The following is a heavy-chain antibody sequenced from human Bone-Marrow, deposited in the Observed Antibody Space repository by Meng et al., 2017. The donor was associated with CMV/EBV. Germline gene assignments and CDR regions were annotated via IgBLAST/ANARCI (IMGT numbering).Heavy chain of an antibody. V-gene: IGHV4-34*01. D-gene: IGHD5-18*01. Sequence: GSLRPSCAVDGGSFSGYYWSWIRQPPGKGLGWIGEINHSGSTNYNPSLKSRVTISVDTSKNQFSLKLSSGTAADTAGYYCASVGPIQLWSPYYYYYYGMDVWGQGTTVTVSS. J-gene: IGHJ6*02. CDR3: ASVGPIQLWSPYYYYYYGMDV. CDR1: GGSFSGYY. CDR2: INHSGST.